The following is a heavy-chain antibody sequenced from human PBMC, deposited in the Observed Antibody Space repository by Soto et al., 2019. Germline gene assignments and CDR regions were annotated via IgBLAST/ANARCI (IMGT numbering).Heavy chain of an antibody. CDR2: IYYSGST. CDR3: ASRVARITMVRGGFDP. D-gene: IGHD3-10*01. V-gene: IGHV4-39*01. CDR1: GGSISSSSYY. J-gene: IGHJ5*02. Sequence: PSETLSLTCTVSGGSISSSSYYWGWIRQPPGKGLEWIGSIYYSGSTYYNPSLKSRVTISVDTSKNQFSLKLSSVTAADTAVYYCASRVARITMVRGGFDPWGQGTLVTVSS.